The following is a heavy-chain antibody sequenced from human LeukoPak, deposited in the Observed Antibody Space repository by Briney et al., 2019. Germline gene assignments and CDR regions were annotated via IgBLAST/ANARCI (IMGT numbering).Heavy chain of an antibody. CDR1: GLTFDDYA. CDR3: TRDGVIAEGPYGDWFDP. D-gene: IGHD4-17*01. CDR2: ISWDSGSI. V-gene: IGHV3-9*01. J-gene: IGHJ5*02. Sequence: QSGRSLRLSWAASGLTFDDYAMHWVRQAPGKGLEWVAGISWDSGSIGYADSVKGRFTISRDNAKNSLYLQMNSLRADDTAVYYCTRDGVIAEGPYGDWFDPWGQGTLVTVSS.